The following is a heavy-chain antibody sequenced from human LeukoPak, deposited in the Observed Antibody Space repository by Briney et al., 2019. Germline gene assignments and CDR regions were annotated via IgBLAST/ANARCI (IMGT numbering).Heavy chain of an antibody. CDR2: IYSGGST. Sequence: GGSLRLSCAASGFTVSSNYMSWVRRAPGKGLEWVSVIYSGGSTYYADSVKGRFTISRDNSKNTLYLQMNSLRAEDTAVYYCAKDQDTAMVSYYYGMDVWGQGTTVTVSS. CDR1: GFTVSSNY. CDR3: AKDQDTAMVSYYYGMDV. V-gene: IGHV3-53*01. D-gene: IGHD5-18*01. J-gene: IGHJ6*02.